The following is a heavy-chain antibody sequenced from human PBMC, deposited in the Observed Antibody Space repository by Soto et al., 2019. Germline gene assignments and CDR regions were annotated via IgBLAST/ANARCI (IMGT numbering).Heavy chain of an antibody. J-gene: IGHJ4*02. CDR2: ISYSGTT. CDR3: ATMGTPVTGLYYFDY. V-gene: IGHV4-30-4*01. CDR1: GGSISSGNYY. D-gene: IGHD4-17*01. Sequence: QVQLQESGPGLVKPSQTLSLTCTVSGGSISSGNYYWSWIRQPPGKGLEWIGFISYSGTTHYSASLRSRVSRSGDPSKNQFSLDLSSVTAADTAVYYCATMGTPVTGLYYFDYWGQGTLVTVSS.